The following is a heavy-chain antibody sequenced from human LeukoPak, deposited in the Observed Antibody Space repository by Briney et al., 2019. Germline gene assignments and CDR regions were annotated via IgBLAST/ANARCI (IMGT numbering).Heavy chain of an antibody. Sequence: GGSLRLSCAASGFTFSSYGMHWVRQAPGKGLEWVAVISYDGSNKYYADSVKGRFTISRDNSKNTLYLQMNSLRAEDTAVYYCAAAILFDYWGQGTLVTVSS. CDR1: GFTFSSYG. D-gene: IGHD2-2*01. CDR2: ISYDGSNK. J-gene: IGHJ4*02. V-gene: IGHV3-30*03. CDR3: AAAILFDY.